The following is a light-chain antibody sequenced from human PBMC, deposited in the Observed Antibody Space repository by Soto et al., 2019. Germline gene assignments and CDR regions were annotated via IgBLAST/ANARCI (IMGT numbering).Light chain of an antibody. V-gene: IGKV3-15*01. CDR3: QHYSNWPPEFT. CDR1: QSVSSN. Sequence: EIVMTQSPATLSVSPGERATLSCRASQSVSSNLAWYQQKPGQAPRLLIYGASTRATGIPARFSGSGSGTEYTLTISSLQSEDFAVSYCQHYSNWPPEFTFGPGTKVDIK. CDR2: GAS. J-gene: IGKJ3*01.